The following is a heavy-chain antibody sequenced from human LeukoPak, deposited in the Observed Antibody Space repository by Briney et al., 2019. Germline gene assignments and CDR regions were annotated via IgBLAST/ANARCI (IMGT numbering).Heavy chain of an antibody. J-gene: IGHJ6*02. Sequence: GGSLRLSCAASGFTFSSYSMNWVRQAPGKGLEWVSSISSSSSYIYYADSVKGRFTISRDNAKNSLYLQMNSLRAEDTAVYYCARDTEYSSSSFILYYYGMDVRGQGTTVTVSS. CDR2: ISSSSSYI. CDR1: GFTFSSYS. D-gene: IGHD6-6*01. V-gene: IGHV3-21*01. CDR3: ARDTEYSSSSFILYYYGMDV.